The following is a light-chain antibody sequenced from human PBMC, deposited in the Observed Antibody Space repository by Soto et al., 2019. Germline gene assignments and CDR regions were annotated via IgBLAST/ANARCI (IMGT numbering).Light chain of an antibody. CDR2: DDD. CDR1: SSNLGNNF. Sequence: QSVLTQPPSVSAAPGQTVTISCSGTSSNLGNNFVSWYQQFPGTAPRLLILDDDKRPSGITDRISATKSGTSATLVITGLQTGDEADYLCATWDSRLRAVIFGGGTQLTVL. V-gene: IGLV1-51*01. J-gene: IGLJ2*01. CDR3: ATWDSRLRAVI.